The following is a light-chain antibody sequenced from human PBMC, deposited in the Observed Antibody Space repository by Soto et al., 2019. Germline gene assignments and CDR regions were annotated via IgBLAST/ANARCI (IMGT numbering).Light chain of an antibody. CDR1: QSIRTN. V-gene: IGKV3-15*01. CDR2: DAS. Sequence: EIMMTQSPATVSVSPGERATLSCRASQSIRTNVAWYQQKPGQALSLLIYDASTRATGLSSRFSGSGSGTELTLTISSLQSEGVAIYYCQQYNDWPPLTFGGGTRLEI. CDR3: QQYNDWPPLT. J-gene: IGKJ4*01.